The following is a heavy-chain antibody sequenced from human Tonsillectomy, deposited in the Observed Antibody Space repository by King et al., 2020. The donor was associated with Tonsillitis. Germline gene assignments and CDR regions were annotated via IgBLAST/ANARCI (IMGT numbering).Heavy chain of an antibody. D-gene: IGHD6-6*01. CDR1: GFTVSSNY. CDR2: IYSGGST. V-gene: IGHV3-66*01. Sequence: DVQLVESGGGLVQPGGSLRLSCAASGFTVSSNYMSWVRQAPGRGLEGGSVIYSGGSTYYADSVKGRFTISRGNSKTTLYLQMNSLRAEDTSVYYCAVENSSSSPYWGQGTLVTVSS. CDR3: AVENSSSSPY. J-gene: IGHJ4*02.